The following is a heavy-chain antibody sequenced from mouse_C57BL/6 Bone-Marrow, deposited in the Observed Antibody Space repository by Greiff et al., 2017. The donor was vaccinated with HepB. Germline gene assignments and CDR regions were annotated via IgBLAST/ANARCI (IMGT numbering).Heavy chain of an antibody. CDR1: GFTFSSYT. CDR3: ARDGYYPYYFDY. Sequence: EVHLVESGGGLVKPGGSLKLSCAASGFTFSSYTMSWVRQTPEKRLEWVATISGGGGNNYYPDSVKGRFTISSDNAKNTLYLQMSSLRSEDTALYYCARDGYYPYYFDYWGQGTTLTVSS. J-gene: IGHJ2*01. D-gene: IGHD2-3*01. V-gene: IGHV5-9*01. CDR2: ISGGGGNN.